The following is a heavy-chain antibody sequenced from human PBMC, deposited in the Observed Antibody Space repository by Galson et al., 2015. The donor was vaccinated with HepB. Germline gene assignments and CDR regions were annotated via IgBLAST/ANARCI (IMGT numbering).Heavy chain of an antibody. V-gene: IGHV1-69*04. Sequence: SVKVSCKASGYTFASYGITWVRQAPGQGLEWMGRIIPILGIANYAQKFQGRVTITADKSTSTAYMELSSLRSDDTAVYYCAREGVRYYATTRVFDPWCQGTLVTISS. D-gene: IGHD1-26*01. CDR3: AREGVRYYATTRVFDP. CDR1: GYTFASYG. CDR2: IIPILGIA. J-gene: IGHJ5*02.